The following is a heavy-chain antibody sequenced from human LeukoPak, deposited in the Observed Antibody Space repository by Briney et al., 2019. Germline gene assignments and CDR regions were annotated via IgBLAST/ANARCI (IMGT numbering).Heavy chain of an antibody. CDR1: GFTFSSYG. CDR2: ISYDGSNK. D-gene: IGHD6-13*01. J-gene: IGHJ4*02. CDR3: AKGLVWGIAAAAPDY. Sequence: GRSLRLSCAASGFTFSSYGMHWVRQAPGKGLEWVAVISYDGSNKYYADSVKGRFTISRDNSKNTLYLQMNSLRAEDTAVYYCAKGLVWGIAAAAPDYWGQGTLVTVSS. V-gene: IGHV3-30*18.